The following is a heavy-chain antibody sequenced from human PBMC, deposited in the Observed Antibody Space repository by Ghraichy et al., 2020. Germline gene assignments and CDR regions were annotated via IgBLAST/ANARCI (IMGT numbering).Heavy chain of an antibody. CDR2: IRYDGSNK. Sequence: GGSLRLSCAASGFTFSSYGMHWVRQAPGKGLEWVAFIRYDGSNKYYADSVKGRFTISRDNSKNTLYLQMNSLRAEDTAVYYCAKPYYDSSGYYSGEVLEYFQHWGQGTLVTVSS. V-gene: IGHV3-30*02. J-gene: IGHJ1*01. CDR1: GFTFSSYG. D-gene: IGHD3-22*01. CDR3: AKPYYDSSGYYSGEVLEYFQH.